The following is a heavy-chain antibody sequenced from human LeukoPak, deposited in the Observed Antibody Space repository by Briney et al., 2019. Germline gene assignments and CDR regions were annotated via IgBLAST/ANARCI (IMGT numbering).Heavy chain of an antibody. V-gene: IGHV3-7*01. Sequence: GGSLRLSCVASGFTFTSYWMAWVRQTPGKGLEWVADIKDDGSGEYYVDSVKGRFTISRDDAKKSLYLQMNSLRAEDAAVYYCAREHSSRLYDYWGQGTLVTVSS. CDR1: GFTFTSYW. J-gene: IGHJ4*02. CDR2: IKDDGSGE. CDR3: AREHSSRLYDY. D-gene: IGHD2-2*02.